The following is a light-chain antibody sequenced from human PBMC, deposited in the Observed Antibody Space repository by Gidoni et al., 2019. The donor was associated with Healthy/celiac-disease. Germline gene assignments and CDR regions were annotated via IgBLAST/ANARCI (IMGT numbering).Light chain of an antibody. V-gene: IGKV3-11*01. Sequence: EIVLTQSPATLSLSPGVRATLPCRASQSVSSYLAWYQQKPGQAPRLLIYDASNRATGIPARFSGSGSGTDFTLTISSLEPEDFAVYYCQQRSNWQTFGQGTKLEIK. CDR1: QSVSSY. CDR3: QQRSNWQT. CDR2: DAS. J-gene: IGKJ2*01.